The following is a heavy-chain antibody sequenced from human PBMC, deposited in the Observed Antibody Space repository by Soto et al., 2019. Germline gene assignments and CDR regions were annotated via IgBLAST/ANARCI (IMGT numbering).Heavy chain of an antibody. J-gene: IGHJ4*02. CDR1: GFNFSSYG. CDR3: ARDQGSSGYYGFAY. CDR2: IWYDGSNK. V-gene: IGHV3-33*01. D-gene: IGHD3-22*01. Sequence: QVQLVESGGGVVQTGRSLRLSCAASGFNFSSYGMHWVRQAPGKGLEWVALIWYDGSNKYYVESVKGRFTISRDNSKNTLYPQMNSLRAEDRAVYYCARDQGSSGYYGFAYWGQGTLVTVSS.